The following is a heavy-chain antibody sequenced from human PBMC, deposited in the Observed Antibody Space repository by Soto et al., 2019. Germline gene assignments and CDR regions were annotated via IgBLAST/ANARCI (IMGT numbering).Heavy chain of an antibody. Sequence: PSETLSLTCAVSGGSISSGGYSWSWIRQPPGKGLEWIGYIYHSGSTYYNPSLKSRVTISVDRSKNQFSLKLSSATAADTAVYYCARGRDYYGSGSYYIWGAFDIWGQGTMVTVSS. V-gene: IGHV4-30-2*01. CDR1: GGSISSGGYS. J-gene: IGHJ3*02. CDR2: IYHSGST. CDR3: ARGRDYYGSGSYYIWGAFDI. D-gene: IGHD3-10*01.